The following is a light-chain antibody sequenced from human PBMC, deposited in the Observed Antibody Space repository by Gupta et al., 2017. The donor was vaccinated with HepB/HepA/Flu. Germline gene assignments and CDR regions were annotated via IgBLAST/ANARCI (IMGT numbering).Light chain of an antibody. Sequence: QSALTQPASVSGSPGQSITISCTGTSSDVGGYNYVSWYQQHPGKAPKLMIYDVSNRPSGVSNLFSGSKSGTTASLTISGLQAEDEADYYCSSYTSSSRVFGGGTKLTVL. CDR3: SSYTSSSRV. CDR1: SSDVGGYNY. CDR2: DVS. J-gene: IGLJ3*02. V-gene: IGLV2-14*03.